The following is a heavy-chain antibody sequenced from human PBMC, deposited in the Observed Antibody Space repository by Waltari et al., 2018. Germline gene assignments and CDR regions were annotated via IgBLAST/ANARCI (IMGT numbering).Heavy chain of an antibody. D-gene: IGHD3-22*01. Sequence: QLQLQESGPGLVKPSETLSLTCTVSGGSISSSSYYWGWIRQPPGKGLEWIGSIYYSGSTYYNPSLKSRVTISVDTSKNQFSLKLSSVTAADTAVYYCARPRYDSSGYYAEDAFDIWGQGTMVTVSS. J-gene: IGHJ3*02. CDR2: IYYSGST. CDR1: GGSISSSSYY. V-gene: IGHV4-39*01. CDR3: ARPRYDSSGYYAEDAFDI.